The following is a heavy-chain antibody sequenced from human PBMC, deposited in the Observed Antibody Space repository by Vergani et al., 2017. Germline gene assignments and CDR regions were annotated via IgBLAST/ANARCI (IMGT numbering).Heavy chain of an antibody. CDR1: GLTFSTCG. Sequence: QVQLVESGGGVVQPGGSLRLSCAASGLTFSTCGLPWVRQAPGKGLEWVAFIRFDGSNKYYGDSVNGRFIISRDNSKNTVDLRMNSLRTDDTAIYYCAKDRPTKMLRGAYGMDVWGQGTTVTVSS. CDR2: IRFDGSNK. J-gene: IGHJ6*02. CDR3: AKDRPTKMLRGAYGMDV. D-gene: IGHD3-10*01. V-gene: IGHV3-30*02.